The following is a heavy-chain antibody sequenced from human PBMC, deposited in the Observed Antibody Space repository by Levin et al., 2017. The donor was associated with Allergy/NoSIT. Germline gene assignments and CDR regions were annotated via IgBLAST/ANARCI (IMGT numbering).Heavy chain of an antibody. J-gene: IGHJ4*02. D-gene: IGHD4-17*01. CDR3: ARERGYGDYT. CDR1: GFTFSSYE. V-gene: IGHV3-48*03. CDR2: ISSSGSTI. Sequence: LSLTCAASGFTFSSYEMNWVRQAPGKGLEWVSYISSSGSTIYYADSVKGRFTISRDNAKNSLYLQMNSLRAEDTAVYYCARERGYGDYTWGQGTLVTVSS.